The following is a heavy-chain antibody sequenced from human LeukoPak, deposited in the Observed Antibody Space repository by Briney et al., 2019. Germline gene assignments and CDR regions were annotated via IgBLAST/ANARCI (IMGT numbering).Heavy chain of an antibody. CDR1: GYSISSGYY. V-gene: IGHV4-38-2*02. Sequence: SETLSLTCTVSGYSISSGYYWGWIRQPPGKGLEWIGRIYHSGSTYYNPSLKSRVTISVDTSKNQFSLKLSSVTAADTAVYYCAGAPRSGFAWSGYLRYYYYYMDVWGKGTTVTVS. D-gene: IGHD3-3*01. CDR2: IYHSGST. CDR3: AGAPRSGFAWSGYLRYYYYYMDV. J-gene: IGHJ6*03.